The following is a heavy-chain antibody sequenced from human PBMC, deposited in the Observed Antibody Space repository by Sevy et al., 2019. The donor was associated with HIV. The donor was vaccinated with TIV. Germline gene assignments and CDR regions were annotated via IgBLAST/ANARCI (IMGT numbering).Heavy chain of an antibody. CDR1: GGSISSSSYY. CDR3: ARQSYDTPTQRFDP. D-gene: IGHD3-9*01. V-gene: IGHV4-39*01. Sequence: SETLSLTCTVSGGSISSSSYYWGWIRQPPGKGLEWIGSIYYSGSTYYNPSLKSRVTISVDTSKNQFSLKLSSVTAADTAVYYCARQSYDTPTQRFDPWGQGTLVTVSS. J-gene: IGHJ5*02. CDR2: IYYSGST.